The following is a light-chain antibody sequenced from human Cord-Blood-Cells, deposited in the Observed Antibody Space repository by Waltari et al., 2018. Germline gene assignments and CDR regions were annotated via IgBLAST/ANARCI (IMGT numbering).Light chain of an antibody. Sequence: QSVLTQPPSVSGAPGQRVPISCTGSSSHTGAGYAPHWYQQLPGTAPKLLIYGNSNRPSGVPDRFSGSKSGTSASRAITGLQAEDEADYYCQSYDSSLSGVVFGGGTKLTVL. CDR2: GNS. V-gene: IGLV1-40*01. CDR1: SSHTGAGYA. CDR3: QSYDSSLSGVV. J-gene: IGLJ2*01.